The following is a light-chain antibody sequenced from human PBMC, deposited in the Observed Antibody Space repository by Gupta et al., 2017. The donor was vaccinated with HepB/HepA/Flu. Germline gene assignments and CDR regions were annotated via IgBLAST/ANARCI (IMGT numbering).Light chain of an antibody. CDR2: DAS. V-gene: IGKV3-15*01. CDR3: QQYDRWPWT. CDR1: QSVSGH. Sequence: IVMTKSPATLSVSPGGSATLSCRAGQSVSGHVAWYKQKPGHAPRLIIYDASTRAPGIPTSFSGSGSGTEFTLTISSLHSEDFMVYHCQQYDRWPWTFGQGTKVENK. J-gene: IGKJ1*01.